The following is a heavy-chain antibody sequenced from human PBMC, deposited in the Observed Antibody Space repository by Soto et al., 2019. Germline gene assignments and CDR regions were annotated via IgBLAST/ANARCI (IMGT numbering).Heavy chain of an antibody. J-gene: IGHJ1*01. CDR3: ARDWFIVRDTPEAEGFQI. CDR2: IYSGGST. CDR1: GFTVSSNY. Sequence: GGSLRLSCAASGFTVSSNYMSWVRQAPGKGLEWVSVIYSGGSTYYADSVKGRFTISRDNSKNTLYLQMNRLSAEDTAVYYGARDWFIVRDTPEAEGFQIWGQGTMVTVSS. V-gene: IGHV3-66*01. D-gene: IGHD1-26*01.